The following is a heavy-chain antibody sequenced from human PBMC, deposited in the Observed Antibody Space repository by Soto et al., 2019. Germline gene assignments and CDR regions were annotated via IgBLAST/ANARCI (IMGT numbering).Heavy chain of an antibody. CDR2: IYYSGDT. CDR3: ARGGYCSSTSCSHDAFDI. J-gene: IGHJ3*02. D-gene: IGHD2-2*01. CDR1: GGSISSYY. Sequence: QVQLQESGPGLVKPSETLSLTCTVAGGSISSYYWCWIRQPPGKGLEWFGNIYYSGDTKYNPSLKDPVTISGATSKNQFSLKLSSVTAADTAVYYCARGGYCSSTSCSHDAFDIWGQGTMVTVSS. V-gene: IGHV4-59*08.